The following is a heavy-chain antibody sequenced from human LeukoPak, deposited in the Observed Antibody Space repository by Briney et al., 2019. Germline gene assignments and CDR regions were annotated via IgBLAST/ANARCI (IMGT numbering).Heavy chain of an antibody. D-gene: IGHD3-10*01. CDR1: GYTFTSDG. J-gene: IGHJ4*02. CDR3: ARPAMVPYYFDY. CDR2: ISAYNGNT. V-gene: IGHV1-18*01. Sequence: GASVKVSCKASGYTFTSDGINWVRQAPGQGLEWMGWISAYNGNTNYAQKLQGRVTMTTDTSTSTAYMELRSLRSDDTAVYYCARPAMVPYYFDYWGQGTLVTVSS.